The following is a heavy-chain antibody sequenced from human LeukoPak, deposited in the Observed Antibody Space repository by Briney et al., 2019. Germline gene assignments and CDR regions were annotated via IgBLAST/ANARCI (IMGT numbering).Heavy chain of an antibody. CDR2: INPNSGGT. V-gene: IGHV1-2*02. CDR1: GYTFTGYY. Sequence: ASVKVSCKASGYTFTGYYMHWVRQAPGQGLELMGWINPNSGGTNYAQKFQGRVTMTRDTSISTAYMELSRLRSDDTAVYYCAREEYSSSLYGYWGQGTLVTVSS. CDR3: AREEYSSSLYGY. D-gene: IGHD6-13*01. J-gene: IGHJ4*02.